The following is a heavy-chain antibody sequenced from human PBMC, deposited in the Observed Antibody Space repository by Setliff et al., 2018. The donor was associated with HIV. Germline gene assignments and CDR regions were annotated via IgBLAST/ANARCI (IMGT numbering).Heavy chain of an antibody. J-gene: IGHJ3*02. V-gene: IGHV4-59*01. CDR2: FSYSVIT. Sequence: SETLSLTCTVSGGSMSSYYWCWIRQPPGKGLEWIGYFSYSVITNYNPSLKSRVTISVDTSKNQFSLNLNSVTAADTAVYYCARDYTNAFDIWGQGTMVTVSS. CDR3: ARDYTNAFDI. D-gene: IGHD3-16*01. CDR1: GGSMSSYY.